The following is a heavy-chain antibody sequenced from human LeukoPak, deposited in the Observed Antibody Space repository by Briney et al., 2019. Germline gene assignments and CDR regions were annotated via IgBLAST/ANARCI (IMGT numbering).Heavy chain of an antibody. CDR2: IYYSGST. Sequence: SETLSLTCTVSGGSISSSSYYWGWIRQPPGKGLEWIGSIYYSGSTYYNPSLESRVTISVDTSKNQFSLKLSSVTAADTAVYYCARDASMVRGVLHYYYGMDVWGQGTTVTVSS. D-gene: IGHD3-10*01. V-gene: IGHV4-39*02. J-gene: IGHJ6*02. CDR1: GGSISSSSYY. CDR3: ARDASMVRGVLHYYYGMDV.